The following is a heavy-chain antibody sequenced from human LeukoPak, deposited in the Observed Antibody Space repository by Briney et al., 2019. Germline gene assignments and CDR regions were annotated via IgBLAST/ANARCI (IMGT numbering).Heavy chain of an antibody. CDR3: ARDQVAVAGTMGFDY. V-gene: IGHV4-4*07. CDR1: GGSISSYY. J-gene: IGHJ4*02. Sequence: PSETLSLTCTVSGGSISSYYWSWIRQPAGKGLEWIGRNYTSGSTNYNPSLKSRVTMSVDTSKNQFSLKLSSVTAADTAVYYCARDQVAVAGTMGFDYWGQGTLVTVSS. D-gene: IGHD6-19*01. CDR2: NYTSGST.